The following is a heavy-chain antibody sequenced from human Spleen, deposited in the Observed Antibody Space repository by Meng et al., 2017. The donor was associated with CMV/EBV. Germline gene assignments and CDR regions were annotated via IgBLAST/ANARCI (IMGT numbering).Heavy chain of an antibody. Sequence: GESLKISCAASGFTFSGSAMNWVRQASGKGLEWICRIRSKAQNYATAYAASVKGRFTISRDDSKNTAYLQMNSLKIEDTAVYYCTRVLEEYYDFWSGPSDYYGMDVWGQGTTVTVSS. J-gene: IGHJ6*02. CDR2: IRSKAQNYAT. D-gene: IGHD3-3*01. CDR3: TRVLEEYYDFWSGPSDYYGMDV. CDR1: GFTFSGSA. V-gene: IGHV3-73*01.